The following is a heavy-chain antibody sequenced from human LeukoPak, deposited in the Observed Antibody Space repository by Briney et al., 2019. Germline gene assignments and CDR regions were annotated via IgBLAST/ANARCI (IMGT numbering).Heavy chain of an antibody. CDR3: ARDWGGYVDY. CDR1: RGPLRSYY. D-gene: IGHD3-3*01. J-gene: IGHJ4*02. V-gene: IGHV4-4*07. Sequence: WETLSGSGSGARGPLRSYYWSLGRQPAGKEREWIGRIYTSGSTNYNPSLKSRVTMSVDTSKNQFSLKLSSVTAADTAVYYCARDWGGYVDYWGQGTLVTVSS. CDR2: IYTSGST.